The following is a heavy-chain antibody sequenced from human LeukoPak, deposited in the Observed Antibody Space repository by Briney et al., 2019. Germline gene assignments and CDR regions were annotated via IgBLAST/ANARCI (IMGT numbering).Heavy chain of an antibody. D-gene: IGHD5-18*01. CDR1: GFTFSSYS. CDR2: ISSSSSTI. V-gene: IGHV3-48*04. Sequence: GGSLRLSCAASGFTFSSYSMNWVRQAPGKGLEWVSYISSSSSTIYYADSVKGRFTISRDNAKNSLYLQMNSLRAEDTAVYYCARVAVDTAMNLGDYYYYYYMDVWGKGTTVTVSS. J-gene: IGHJ6*03. CDR3: ARVAVDTAMNLGDYYYYYYMDV.